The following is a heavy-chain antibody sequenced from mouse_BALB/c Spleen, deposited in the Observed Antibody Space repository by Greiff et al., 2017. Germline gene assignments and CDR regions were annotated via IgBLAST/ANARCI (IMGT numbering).Heavy chain of an antibody. CDR3: ARGPYGNLDY. V-gene: IGHV5-6-5*01. CDR2: ISSGGST. J-gene: IGHJ2*01. Sequence: EVMLVESGGGLVKPGGSLKLSCAASGFTFSSYAMSWVRQTPEKRLEWVASISSGGSTYYPDSVKGRFTISRDNARNILYLQMSSLRSEDTAMYYCARGPYGNLDYWGQGTTLTVSS. CDR1: GFTFSSYA. D-gene: IGHD2-1*01.